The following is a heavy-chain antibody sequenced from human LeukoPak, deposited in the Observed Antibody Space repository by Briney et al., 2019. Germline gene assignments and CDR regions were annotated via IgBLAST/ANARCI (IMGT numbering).Heavy chain of an antibody. CDR1: GFTFSSYS. CDR3: ARDLWATPRFDY. V-gene: IGHV3-21*01. J-gene: IGHJ4*02. CDR2: ISSSSSYI. D-gene: IGHD2-15*01. Sequence: GGSLRLSCAASGFTFSSYSMNWVRQAPGKGLEWVSSISSSSSYIYYADSVKGRFTISRDNAKKSLYLQMNRLRAEDTAVYYCARDLWATPRFDYWGQGTLVTVPS.